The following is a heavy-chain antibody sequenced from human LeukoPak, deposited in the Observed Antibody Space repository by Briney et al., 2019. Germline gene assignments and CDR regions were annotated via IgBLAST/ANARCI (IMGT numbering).Heavy chain of an antibody. CDR2: IKQDGSEK. D-gene: IGHD6-6*01. CDR1: GFTFSIYW. CDR3: ARDGEYINLLDY. J-gene: IGHJ4*02. V-gene: IGHV3-7*01. Sequence: GGSLRLSCAASGFTFSIYWMGWVRQAPGKGLEWVANIKQDGSEKYYVDSVKGRFTISRDNTKNTLYLQMSSLRGEDTAIYHCARDGEYINLLDYCGQGTLVTVSS.